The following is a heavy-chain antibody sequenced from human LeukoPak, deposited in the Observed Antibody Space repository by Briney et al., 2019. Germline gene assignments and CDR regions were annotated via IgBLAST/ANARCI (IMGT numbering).Heavy chain of an antibody. J-gene: IGHJ4*02. V-gene: IGHV3-53*01. D-gene: IGHD3-9*01. CDR3: AGHYDILTSSLGY. CDR2: IYSGGGT. Sequence: PGGSLRLSCAASGFTVSSNYMSWVRQAPGKGLEWVSVIYSGGGTYYADSVKGRFTISRDNSKNTLYLQMNSLRAEDTAVYYCAGHYDILTSSLGYWGQGTLVTVSS. CDR1: GFTVSSNY.